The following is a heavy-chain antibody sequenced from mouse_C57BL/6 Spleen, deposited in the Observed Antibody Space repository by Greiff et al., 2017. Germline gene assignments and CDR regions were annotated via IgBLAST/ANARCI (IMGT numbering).Heavy chain of an antibody. CDR3: TRVGSYDYDAMAY. Sequence: EVKLVESEGGLVQPGSSMKLSCTASGFTFSDYYMAWVRQVPEKGLEWVANINHDGSSTYYLDSLKSSFTISRDNAKNILYLQMSSLTSEDTATYCCTRVGSYDYDAMAYWGQGTSVTVSS. D-gene: IGHD6-5*01. CDR2: INHDGSST. CDR1: GFTFSDYY. V-gene: IGHV5-16*01. J-gene: IGHJ4*01.